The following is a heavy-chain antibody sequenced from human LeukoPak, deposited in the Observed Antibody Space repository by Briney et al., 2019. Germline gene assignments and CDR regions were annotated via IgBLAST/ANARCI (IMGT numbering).Heavy chain of an antibody. CDR1: GYSISSGYY. V-gene: IGHV4-38-2*01. CDR2: IYHSGST. D-gene: IGHD6-19*01. Sequence: SETLPLTCAVSGYSISSGYYWGWIRQPPGKGLEWIGSIYHSGSTYYNPSLKSRVTISVDTSKNQFSLKLSSVTAADTAVYYCARRYGSAWPTFDYWGQGTPVTVSS. CDR3: ARRYGSAWPTFDY. J-gene: IGHJ4*02.